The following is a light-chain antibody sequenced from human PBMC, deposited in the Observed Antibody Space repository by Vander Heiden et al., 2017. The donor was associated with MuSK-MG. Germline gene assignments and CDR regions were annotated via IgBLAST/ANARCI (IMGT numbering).Light chain of an antibody. CDR1: SSDVGGYNY. Sequence: QSALTQPASVSGSPGQSITISCTGTSSDVGGYNYVSWYQQHPGKAPKLRIYDVSNRPSGVSNRFSGSKSGNTESLTISGLQAEDEADYYCSSYASSSTVVFGGGTKLTVL. CDR2: DVS. CDR3: SSYASSSTVV. V-gene: IGLV2-14*03. J-gene: IGLJ2*01.